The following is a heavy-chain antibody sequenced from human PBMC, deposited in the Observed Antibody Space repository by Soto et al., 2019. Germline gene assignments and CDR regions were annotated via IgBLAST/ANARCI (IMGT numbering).Heavy chain of an antibody. Sequence: QVQLVQSGAEVKKPGPSVKVSCKASGGTFSSYIISWVRQAPGQGLEWMGRIIPILGIANYAQKFQGRVTITADKSTSTAYMDLSSLRSEDTAVYCCVRFPQTAIVGAADFDYWGQGTLVTVSS. CDR1: GGTFSSYI. CDR2: IIPILGIA. CDR3: VRFPQTAIVGAADFDY. V-gene: IGHV1-69*02. J-gene: IGHJ4*02. D-gene: IGHD1-26*01.